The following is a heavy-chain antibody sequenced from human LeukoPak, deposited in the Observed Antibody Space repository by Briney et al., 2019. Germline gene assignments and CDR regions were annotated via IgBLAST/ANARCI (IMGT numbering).Heavy chain of an antibody. CDR3: ARAHSGYDFAFDI. D-gene: IGHD5-12*01. J-gene: IGHJ3*02. V-gene: IGHV5-51*01. CDR2: IYPGDSDT. Sequence: GESLKISCQGSGYSFTSYWIVWVRQMPGKGLEWMGIIYPGDSDTRYSPSFQGQVTISDDKSITTAYLQWSSLKASDTAMYYCARAHSGYDFAFDIWGQGTMVTVSS. CDR1: GYSFTSYW.